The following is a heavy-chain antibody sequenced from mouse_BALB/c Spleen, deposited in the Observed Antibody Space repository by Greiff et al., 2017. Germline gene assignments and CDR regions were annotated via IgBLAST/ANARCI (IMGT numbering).Heavy chain of an antibody. CDR3: ARATVVATRYWYFDV. J-gene: IGHJ1*01. D-gene: IGHD1-1*01. Sequence: QVTLKVSGPGILQPSQTLSLTCSFSGFSLSTSGMCVSWIRQPSGKGLEWLAHIYWDDDKRYNPSLKSRLTISKDTSRNQVFLKITSVDTADTATYYCARATVVATRYWYFDVWGAGTTVTVSS. V-gene: IGHV8-12*01. CDR1: GFSLSTSGMC. CDR2: IYWDDDK.